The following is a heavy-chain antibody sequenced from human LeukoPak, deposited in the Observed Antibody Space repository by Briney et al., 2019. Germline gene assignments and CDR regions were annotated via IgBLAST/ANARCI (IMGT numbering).Heavy chain of an antibody. CDR1: GESFSGYY. Sequence: PSETLSLTCAVYGESFSGYYWSWIRQPPGKGLEWIGEINQSGSTNYNPSLKSRVTISVDTSKNQFSLKLSSVTAAHTAVYYCASIAMGIAARGWFDPWGQGTLVTVSS. CDR2: INQSGST. J-gene: IGHJ5*02. CDR3: ASIAMGIAARGWFDP. V-gene: IGHV4-34*01. D-gene: IGHD6-6*01.